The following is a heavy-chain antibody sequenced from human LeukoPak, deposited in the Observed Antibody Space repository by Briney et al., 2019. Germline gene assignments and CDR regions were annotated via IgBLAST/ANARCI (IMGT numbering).Heavy chain of an antibody. CDR3: ARSDRLDP. V-gene: IGHV3-74*01. D-gene: IGHD1-14*01. J-gene: IGHJ5*02. CDR2: IKGDGSAA. CDR1: GFTFRSYW. Sequence: GRSLRLSCAASGFTFRSYWMHWVRQAPGKGLVWVSRIKGDGSAASYADSVKGRFTISRDNAKNTLYLQMNSLRVEDMAVYYCARSDRLDPWGQGALVTVSS.